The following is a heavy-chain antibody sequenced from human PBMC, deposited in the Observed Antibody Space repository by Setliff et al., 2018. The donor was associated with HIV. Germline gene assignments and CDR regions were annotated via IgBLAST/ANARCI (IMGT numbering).Heavy chain of an antibody. V-gene: IGHV4-39*01. Sequence: NPSETLSLTCTVSGGSISNNSYYWGWVRQPPGKGLELIGNLFYNEITYYNPSLKSRVTLSVDTPKNQFSLYLSSVTASDTAVYYCASLFRLSGFWISFLPDYWGQGILVTSPQ. CDR1: GGSISNNSYY. CDR3: ASLFRLSGFWISFLPDY. J-gene: IGHJ4*02. D-gene: IGHD3-3*01. CDR2: LFYNEIT.